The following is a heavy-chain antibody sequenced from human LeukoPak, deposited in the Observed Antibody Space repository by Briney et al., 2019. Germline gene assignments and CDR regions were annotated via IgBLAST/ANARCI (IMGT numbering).Heavy chain of an antibody. CDR3: TRGRYGNYYYGMDV. CDR1: GFTFGDYA. D-gene: IGHD3-9*01. Sequence: PGESLRLSCSASGFTFGDYAMNWVRQAPGKGLEWVGFIGSKAYGGTTEYAASVRCRFTISRDDSKIIAYLQMNSLKTEDTAVYYCTRGRYGNYYYGMDVWGQGTTVTVSS. CDR2: IGSKAYGGTT. J-gene: IGHJ6*02. V-gene: IGHV3-49*04.